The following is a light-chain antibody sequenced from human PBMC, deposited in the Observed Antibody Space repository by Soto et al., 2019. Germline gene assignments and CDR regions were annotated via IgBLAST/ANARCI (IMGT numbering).Light chain of an antibody. J-gene: IGKJ3*01. V-gene: IGKV3-11*01. CDR2: DTS. CDR1: QSVRSY. Sequence: EIVLTQSPAPLSLSPGERATLSCRASQSVRSYLAWYQQKPGQPPRLLIYDTSNRATGIPARFSGSGYGTDFTLTISSLDPEDFAVYYCQQRSNWPLVTFGPGTRVDIK. CDR3: QQRSNWPLVT.